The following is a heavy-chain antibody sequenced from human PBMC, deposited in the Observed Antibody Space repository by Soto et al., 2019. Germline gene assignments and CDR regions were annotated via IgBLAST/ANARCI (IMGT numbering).Heavy chain of an antibody. CDR3: AKDIQRAAAGPFDY. Sequence: EVQLLESGGGLVQPGGSLRLSCAASGFTFSSYAMSWVRQAPGKGLEWVSAISGSGGSTYYADSVKGRFTISRDNSKNTLYPQLNSLIAEDTAVYYCAKDIQRAAAGPFDYWGQGTLVTVSS. V-gene: IGHV3-23*01. D-gene: IGHD6-13*01. CDR1: GFTFSSYA. J-gene: IGHJ4*02. CDR2: ISGSGGST.